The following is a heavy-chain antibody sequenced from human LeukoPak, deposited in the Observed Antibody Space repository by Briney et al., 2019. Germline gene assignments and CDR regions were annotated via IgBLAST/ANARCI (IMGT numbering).Heavy chain of an antibody. Sequence: ASVKVSCKTSAYPFTTYYMHWVRQAPGQGLEWMAVINPSDGSTSYAQKFRGRLTMSRDTSTSTLYMHLSSLRFEDTAVYFCTRDSSRGWFSVDHWGRGTLVTVSS. D-gene: IGHD6-19*01. J-gene: IGHJ4*02. CDR2: INPSDGST. CDR1: AYPFTTYY. CDR3: TRDSSRGWFSVDH. V-gene: IGHV1-46*01.